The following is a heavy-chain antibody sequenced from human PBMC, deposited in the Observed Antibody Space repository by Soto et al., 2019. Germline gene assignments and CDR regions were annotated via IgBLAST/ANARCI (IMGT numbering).Heavy chain of an antibody. CDR1: GGSITSSSYY. D-gene: IGHD4-4*01. Sequence: QLQLQESGPGLVKPSETLSLTCTVSGGSITSSSYYWGWIRQPPGKGLEWIGTIYYSGTTYYNPSLKSRLTLSVDTSENQFYLKLSSVTTADTAVYYCARTHDYRNPYYFDYWGQGTLVTFSS. CDR2: IYYSGTT. CDR3: ARTHDYRNPYYFDY. V-gene: IGHV4-39*01. J-gene: IGHJ4*02.